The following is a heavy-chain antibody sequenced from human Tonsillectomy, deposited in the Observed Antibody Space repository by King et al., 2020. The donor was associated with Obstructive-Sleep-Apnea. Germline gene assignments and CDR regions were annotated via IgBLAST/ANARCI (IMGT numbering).Heavy chain of an antibody. V-gene: IGHV3-7*03. CDR3: ARAIVVVVAATGQATYYFDY. CDR2: IKQDGSEK. J-gene: IGHJ4*02. CDR1: GFTFSSYW. Sequence: VQLVESGGGLVQPGGSLSLSCAASGFTFSSYWMSWVRQAPGKGLEWVVNIKQDGSEKYYVDSVKGRFIISRDSARNSLHLQMNSLRAEDTAVYYCARAIVVVVAATGQATYYFDYWGQGTLVTVSS. D-gene: IGHD2-15*01.